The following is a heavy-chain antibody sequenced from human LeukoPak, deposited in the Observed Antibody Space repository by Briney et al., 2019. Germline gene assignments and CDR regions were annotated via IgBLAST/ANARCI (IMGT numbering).Heavy chain of an antibody. D-gene: IGHD5-18*01. CDR1: GFTFSSYG. J-gene: IGHJ4*02. CDR3: ARDFAMVSY. V-gene: IGHV3-30*03. Sequence: GRSLRLSCAASGFTFSSYGMHWVRQAPGKGLEWVAVISYDGSNKYYADSVKGRFTISRDNSKNTLYLQMNSLRAEDTAVYYCARDFAMVSYWGQGTLVTVSS. CDR2: ISYDGSNK.